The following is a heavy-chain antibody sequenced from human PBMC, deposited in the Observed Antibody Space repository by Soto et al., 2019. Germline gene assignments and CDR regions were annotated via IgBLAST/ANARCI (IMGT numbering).Heavy chain of an antibody. V-gene: IGHV3-11*01. CDR2: IDTSGTKI. J-gene: IGHJ4*02. Sequence: QVQLVESGGDLVKPGGSLRLSCAAPGYTLSDYYMSWIRQAPGKGLEWISYIDTSGTKIYYADSVKGRFTITRDNAKNSLYLEMNSLRDEDTSVYYCASHYDMWSGYLSPVDYWGQGTLVTVSS. CDR3: ASHYDMWSGYLSPVDY. D-gene: IGHD3-3*01. CDR1: GYTLSDYY.